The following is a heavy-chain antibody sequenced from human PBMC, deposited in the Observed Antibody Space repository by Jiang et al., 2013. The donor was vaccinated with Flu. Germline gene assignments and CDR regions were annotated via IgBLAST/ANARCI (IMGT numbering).Heavy chain of an antibody. J-gene: IGHJ4*02. V-gene: IGHV2-70*01. D-gene: IGHD2-15*01. CDR3: ARVGSGGSCYNPYYFDY. Sequence: KPTQTLTLTCTFSGFSLSTSGMCVSWIRQPPGKALEWLALIDWDDDKYYSTSLKTRLTISKDTSKNQVVLTMTNMDPVDTATYYCARVGSGGSCYNPYYFDYWGQGTLVTVSS. CDR1: GFSLSTSGMC. CDR2: IDWDDDK.